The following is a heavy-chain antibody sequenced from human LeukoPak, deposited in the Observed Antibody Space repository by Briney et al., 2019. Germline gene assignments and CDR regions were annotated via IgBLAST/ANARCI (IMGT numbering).Heavy chain of an antibody. CDR1: GYSISSGYY. D-gene: IGHD3-10*01. Sequence: SETLSLTCTVSGYSISSGYYWGWMRQPPGKGLEWIGSIYHSGSTYYNPSLKSRVTISVDTSKNQFSLKLSSVTAADTAVYYCARVITGSGSYQPYYYYYMDVWGKGTTVTISS. CDR3: ARVITGSGSYQPYYYYYMDV. J-gene: IGHJ6*03. CDR2: IYHSGST. V-gene: IGHV4-38-2*02.